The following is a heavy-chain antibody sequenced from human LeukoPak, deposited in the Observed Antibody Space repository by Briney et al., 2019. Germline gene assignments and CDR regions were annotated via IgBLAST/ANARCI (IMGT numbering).Heavy chain of an antibody. D-gene: IGHD6-19*01. J-gene: IGHJ1*01. V-gene: IGHV4-39*01. Sequence: SETLSLTCTVSGGSISSSSYYWGWIRQPQGKGLEWIGSIYYSGSTYYNPSLKSRVTISVDTSKNQFSLKLSSVTAADTAVYYCARHFKRSSGWFAEYFQHWGQGTLVTVSS. CDR1: GGSISSSSYY. CDR3: ARHFKRSSGWFAEYFQH. CDR2: IYYSGST.